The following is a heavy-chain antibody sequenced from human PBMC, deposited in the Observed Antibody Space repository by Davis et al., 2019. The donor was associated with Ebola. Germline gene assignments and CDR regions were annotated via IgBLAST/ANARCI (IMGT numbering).Heavy chain of an antibody. D-gene: IGHD6-6*01. V-gene: IGHV3-7*01. Sequence: GGSLRLSCAASGFTFSGFWMSWVRQAPGKGLEWVANIKQDGSEKYYVNSMKGRFIISRDNAKNSLYLQMNSLRAEDTAVYYCARRSSQALDWGQGTLVTVSS. J-gene: IGHJ4*02. CDR1: GFTFSGFW. CDR3: ARRSSQALD. CDR2: IKQDGSEK.